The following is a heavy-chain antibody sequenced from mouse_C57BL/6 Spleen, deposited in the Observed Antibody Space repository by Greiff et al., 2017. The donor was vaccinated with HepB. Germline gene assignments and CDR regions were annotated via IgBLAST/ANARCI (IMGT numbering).Heavy chain of an antibody. CDR1: GYTFTSYW. J-gene: IGHJ3*01. Sequence: QVQLQQSGAELVKPGASVKLSCKASGYTFTSYWMHWVKQRPGQGLEWIGMIHPNSGSTNYNEKFKSKATLTVDKSSSTAYMQLSSLTSEDSAVYYCARWLLRETWFAYWGQGTLVTVSA. D-gene: IGHD2-3*01. V-gene: IGHV1-64*01. CDR3: ARWLLRETWFAY. CDR2: IHPNSGST.